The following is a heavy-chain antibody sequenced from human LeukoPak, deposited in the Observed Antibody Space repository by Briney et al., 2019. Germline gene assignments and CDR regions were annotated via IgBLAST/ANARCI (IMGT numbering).Heavy chain of an antibody. Sequence: ASVTVSCKAAGYTFIVYYMYWVRQAPGQGLEWMGWINPNSGGTNYAQKFQGRVTMTRDTSISTAYMELSRLRSDDTAVYYCAIWGYSSSFDYWGQGTLVTVSS. J-gene: IGHJ4*02. V-gene: IGHV1-2*02. CDR1: GYTFIVYY. D-gene: IGHD6-19*01. CDR3: AIWGYSSSFDY. CDR2: INPNSGGT.